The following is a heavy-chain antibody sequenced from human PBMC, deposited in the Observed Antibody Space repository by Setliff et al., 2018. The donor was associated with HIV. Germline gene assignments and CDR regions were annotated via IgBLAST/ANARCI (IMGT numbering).Heavy chain of an antibody. CDR2: INGGSGKI. CDR3: ARAQTYYSDSSGYYSQY. D-gene: IGHD3-22*01. CDR1: GYTFSTSG. V-gene: IGHV1-3*01. Sequence: RASVKVSCKASGYTFSTSGMHWMRQAPGQRLEWMGCINGGSGKIEYSQKFQNRVTITRDTSASTAYMELSSLRSEDTAVYYCARAQTYYSDSSGYYSQYWGQGQWSPSPQ. J-gene: IGHJ3*01.